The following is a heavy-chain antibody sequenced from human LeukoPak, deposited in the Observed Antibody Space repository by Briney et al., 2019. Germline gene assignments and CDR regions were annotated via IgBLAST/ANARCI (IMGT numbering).Heavy chain of an antibody. CDR1: GYSISSGYY. J-gene: IGHJ4*02. D-gene: IGHD3-22*01. Sequence: PSETLSLTCTVSGYSISSGYYWGWIRQPPGKGLEWIGEINHSGSTNYNPSLKSRVTISVDTSKNQFSLKLSSVTAADTAVYYCATNTMMRPDNFDYWGQGTLVTVSS. CDR3: ATNTMMRPDNFDY. CDR2: INHSGST. V-gene: IGHV4-38-2*02.